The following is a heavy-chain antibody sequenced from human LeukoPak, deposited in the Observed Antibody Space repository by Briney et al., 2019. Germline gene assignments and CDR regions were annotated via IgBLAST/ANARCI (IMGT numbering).Heavy chain of an antibody. Sequence: GASVKVSCKASGGTLSSYAISWVRQAPGQGLEWMGGIIPIFGTANYAQKLQGRVTINADESTSTAYMELSSLRSEDTAVFYCASEGTYYYDSSGYYYCLYWGQGTLVTVSS. D-gene: IGHD3-22*01. CDR1: GGTLSSYA. V-gene: IGHV1-69*13. CDR2: IIPIFGTA. CDR3: ASEGTYYYDSSGYYYCLY. J-gene: IGHJ4*02.